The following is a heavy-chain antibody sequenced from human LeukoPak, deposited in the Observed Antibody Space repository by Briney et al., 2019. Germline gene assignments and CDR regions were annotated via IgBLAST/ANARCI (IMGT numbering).Heavy chain of an antibody. CDR2: ISYDGGNK. V-gene: IGHV3-30-3*01. CDR3: AREIRGSSFDS. D-gene: IGHD3-16*01. CDR1: GFPFSSYT. J-gene: IGHJ4*02. Sequence: GGSLRLSCAASGFPFSSYTMHWVRQAPGEGLEWVAFISYDGGNKYFADSVKGRFTISRDHSKSTLFLQMNSLRAEDTAVYYCAREIRGSSFDSWGQGTLVTVSS.